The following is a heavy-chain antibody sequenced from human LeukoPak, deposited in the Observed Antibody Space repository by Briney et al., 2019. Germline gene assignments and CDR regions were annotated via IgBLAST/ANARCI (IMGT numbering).Heavy chain of an antibody. CDR2: ISGGGDIT. D-gene: IGHD2-21*02. CDR3: VREDTPATANY. CDR1: GFTFSSYA. Sequence: GGSLRLSCAASGFTFSSYAMSWVRQTPGKGLEWVSAISGGGDITYYADSVTGRFTISRDNSKDTLFLQMHSLRPGDTAVYYCVREDTPATANYWGQGTLVTISS. J-gene: IGHJ4*02. V-gene: IGHV3-23*01.